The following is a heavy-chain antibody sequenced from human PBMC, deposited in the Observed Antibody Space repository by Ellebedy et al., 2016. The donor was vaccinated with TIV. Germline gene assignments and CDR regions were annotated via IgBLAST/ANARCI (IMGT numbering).Heavy chain of an antibody. CDR1: GFTFSGSS. Sequence: GESLKISXAASGFTFSGSSMHWVRQASGKGLEWLGRIRSKTYSYVTAYAASIEDRFIMSRDDSKDTAYLQLNSLKTEDTAIYYCTSIDYWGQGTLVTVSS. J-gene: IGHJ4*02. CDR2: IRSKTYSYVT. CDR3: TSIDY. V-gene: IGHV3-73*01.